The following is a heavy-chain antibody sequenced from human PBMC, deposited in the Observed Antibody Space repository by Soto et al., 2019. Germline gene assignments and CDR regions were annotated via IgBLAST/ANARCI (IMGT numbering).Heavy chain of an antibody. D-gene: IGHD6-25*01. CDR2: IYSGGYT. V-gene: IGHV3-53*01. CDR3: GAQRGGGGY. J-gene: IGHJ4*02. CDR1: GFTVSNNY. Sequence: EVQLVESGGGLIQPGGSLRLSCAVSGFTVSNNYMSWVRQAPGKGLEGVSVIYSGGYTAYGDSVKGRFTISRDNSKKKILPQMTGVGPDDAALFFCGAQRGGGGYWGQGTLVTVSS.